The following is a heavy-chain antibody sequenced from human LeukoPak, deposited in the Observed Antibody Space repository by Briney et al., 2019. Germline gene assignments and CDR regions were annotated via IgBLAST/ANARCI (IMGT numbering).Heavy chain of an antibody. CDR3: ARVSRWFDP. Sequence: GGSLRLSCAASGFTFSSYWMHWVRQAPGKGLAWVSRINTGGSSTTYADYVKGRFTISRDNAENTLYLQMNSLRAEDTAVYYCARVSRWFDPWGQGTLVTVSA. CDR2: INTGGSST. CDR1: GFTFSSYW. V-gene: IGHV3-74*03. J-gene: IGHJ5*02.